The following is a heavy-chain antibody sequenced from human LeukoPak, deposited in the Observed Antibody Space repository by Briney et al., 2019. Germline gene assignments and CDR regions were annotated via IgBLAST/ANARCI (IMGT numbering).Heavy chain of an antibody. CDR3: TRDRSRAEDD. V-gene: IGHV3-7*01. CDR1: GFTFSGHW. D-gene: IGHD1-14*01. Sequence: GGSLRLSCAASGFTFSGHWMSWVRQAPGKGLEWVANINQGGSDKYYVDSVKGRFTISRDNANNLLYLQMTSLRGEDTAVYYCTRDRSRAEDDWGQGTLVTVSS. CDR2: INQGGSDK. J-gene: IGHJ4*02.